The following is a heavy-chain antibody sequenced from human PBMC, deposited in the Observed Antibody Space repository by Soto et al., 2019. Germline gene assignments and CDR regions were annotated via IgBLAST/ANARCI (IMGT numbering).Heavy chain of an antibody. CDR1: GYTFTSYY. CDR2: INPSGGST. CDR3: ARAYYDFWSGYYGGANWFDP. D-gene: IGHD3-3*01. Sequence: QVQLVQSGAEVKKPGASVKVSCKASGYTFTSYYMHWVRQAPGQGLEWMGIINPSGGSTSYAQKFQGRVTMTRDTSTSTVYMELSSLRSEDTAVYYCARAYYDFWSGYYGGANWFDPWGQGTLVTVSS. V-gene: IGHV1-46*01. J-gene: IGHJ5*02.